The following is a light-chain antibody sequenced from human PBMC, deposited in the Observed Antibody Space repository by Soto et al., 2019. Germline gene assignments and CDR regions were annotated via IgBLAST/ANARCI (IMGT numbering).Light chain of an antibody. CDR1: SSNIGSYDL. Sequence: QSVLTQPASVSGSPGQSITISCTGTSSNIGSYDLVSWYQRHPGKAPKLMIYEGSKRPSGVSDRFSASRSGNTASLTISGLQAEDEADYYCCSYAGITTLVFGGGTKVTVL. V-gene: IGLV2-23*01. CDR3: CSYAGITTLV. CDR2: EGS. J-gene: IGLJ3*02.